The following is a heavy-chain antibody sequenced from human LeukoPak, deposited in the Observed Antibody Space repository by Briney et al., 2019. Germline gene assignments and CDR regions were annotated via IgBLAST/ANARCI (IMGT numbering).Heavy chain of an antibody. CDR1: GGSFSGYY. CDR3: ARENIVVVPAAVYYYYGMDV. V-gene: IGHV4-34*01. CDR2: INHSGSI. Sequence: SETLSLTCAVYGGSFSGYYWSWIRQPPGKGLEWIGEINHSGSINYNPSLKSRVTISVDTSKNQFSLKLSSVTAADTAVYYCARENIVVVPAAVYYYYGMDVWGQGTTVTVSS. J-gene: IGHJ6*02. D-gene: IGHD2-2*01.